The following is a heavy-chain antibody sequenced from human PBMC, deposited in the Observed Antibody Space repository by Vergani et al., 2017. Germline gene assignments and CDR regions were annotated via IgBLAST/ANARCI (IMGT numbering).Heavy chain of an antibody. Sequence: EAQLLESGGGLVQPGGSLRLSCVASGFPFSSHGMSWVRQTPGKGPEWVSCISSGGDYTYYSDSVKGRFSVSRDNSMNTLYLQINSLRAEDTAVYFCAKIRVVARWAFDIWGRGTMVTVSS. D-gene: IGHD3-22*01. V-gene: IGHV3-23*01. CDR3: AKIRVVARWAFDI. CDR1: GFPFSSHG. J-gene: IGHJ3*02. CDR2: ISSGGDYT.